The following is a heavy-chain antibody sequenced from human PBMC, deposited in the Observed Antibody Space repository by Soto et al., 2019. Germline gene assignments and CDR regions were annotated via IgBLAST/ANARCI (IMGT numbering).Heavy chain of an antibody. CDR2: TYQSGST. J-gene: IGHJ6*02. CDR3: ARAFGAPSHGMDV. CDR1: GGSISSGGYS. V-gene: IGHV4-30-2*01. Sequence: QLQLQESGSGLVKPSQTLSLTCAVSGGSISSGGYSWSWIRQPPGKGLEWIGYTYQSGSTYYNPSLQSRVTISGDRSKNQFSLKVSSVTAADTAVYYCARAFGAPSHGMDVWGQGTTVTVSS. D-gene: IGHD3-16*01.